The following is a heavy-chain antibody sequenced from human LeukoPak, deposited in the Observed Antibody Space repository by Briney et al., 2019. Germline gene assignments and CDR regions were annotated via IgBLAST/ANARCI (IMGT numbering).Heavy chain of an antibody. CDR1: GFTFSSYA. V-gene: IGHV3-21*01. Sequence: GRSLRLSCAASGFTFSSYAMHWVRQAPGKGLEWVSSLSSGNEYIYYADSVKGRFTISRDDAKNSLYLQMNSLRAEDTAVYYCAREERGLFDYWGQGTLVTVSS. D-gene: IGHD1-26*01. CDR3: AREERGLFDY. J-gene: IGHJ4*02. CDR2: LSSGNEYI.